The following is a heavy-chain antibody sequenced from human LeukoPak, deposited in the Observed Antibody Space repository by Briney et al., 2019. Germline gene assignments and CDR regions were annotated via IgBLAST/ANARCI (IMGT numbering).Heavy chain of an antibody. D-gene: IGHD5-18*01. CDR3: ARGVYTFYYGLDV. CDR2: INGGNGNT. CDR1: GYIFTGYA. Sequence: ASVTVSCTASGYIFTGYAMDWVRQAPGQRLEWMGWINGGNGNTKYSQKFQGRVTITRDTSASTAYMELSSLRSEDMAVYYCARGVYTFYYGLDVWGQGTTVTVSS. J-gene: IGHJ6*02. V-gene: IGHV1-3*01.